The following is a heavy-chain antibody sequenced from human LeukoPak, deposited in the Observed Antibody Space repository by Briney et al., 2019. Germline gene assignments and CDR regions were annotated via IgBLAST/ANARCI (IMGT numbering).Heavy chain of an antibody. CDR1: GYTFTTYY. J-gene: IGHJ1*01. CDR3: AREGYCSGGSCHSGAHFQH. Sequence: ASVKVSCKASGYTFTTYYMHWLRQAPGQGLEWMGIINLSAGATTYAQKFQGRVTMTRDMSTSTVYIELSSLRSADTAVYYCAREGYCSGGSCHSGAHFQHWGQGTLVTVSS. D-gene: IGHD2-15*01. CDR2: INLSAGAT. V-gene: IGHV1-46*01.